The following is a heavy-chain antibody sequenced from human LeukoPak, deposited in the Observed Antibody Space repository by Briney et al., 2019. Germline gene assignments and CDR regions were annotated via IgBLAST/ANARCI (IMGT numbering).Heavy chain of an antibody. CDR3: ARDRANCSSTSCYLSISLGGYYYYYYMDV. D-gene: IGHD2-2*01. CDR2: ISGSGGST. Sequence: QSGGSLRLSRAASGFTFSSYAMSWVRQAPGKGLEWVSAISGSGGSTYYADSVKGRFTISRDNAKNSLYLQMNSLRAEDTAVYYCARDRANCSSTSCYLSISLGGYYYYYYMDVWGKGTTVTVSS. V-gene: IGHV3-23*01. CDR1: GFTFSSYA. J-gene: IGHJ6*03.